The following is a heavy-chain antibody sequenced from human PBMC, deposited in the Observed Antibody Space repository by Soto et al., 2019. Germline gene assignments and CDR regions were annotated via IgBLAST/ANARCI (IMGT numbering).Heavy chain of an antibody. Sequence: QVQLQESGPGLVKPSQTLSLTCTVSGGPFPNGGYYWSWIRQEPGKGLEWIGYTHYSGDTSYNPSIRIRVIISTAMSKTKFSCRLTSVTPAVTAVYYWARGDSQVSSVFDYWGQGMLVTVSS. J-gene: IGHJ4*02. CDR2: THYSGDT. V-gene: IGHV4-31*03. CDR1: GGPFPNGGYY. D-gene: IGHD3-16*01. CDR3: ARGDSQVSSVFDY.